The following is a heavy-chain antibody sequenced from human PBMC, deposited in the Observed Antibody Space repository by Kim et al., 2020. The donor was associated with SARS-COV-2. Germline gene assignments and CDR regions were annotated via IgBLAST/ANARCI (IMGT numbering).Heavy chain of an antibody. D-gene: IGHD6-13*01. J-gene: IGHJ5*02. CDR3: AKLASVAAAGPNNWFDP. CDR2: ISGSGGST. CDR1: GFTFSSYA. V-gene: IGHV3-23*01. Sequence: GGSLRLSCAASGFTFSSYAMSWVRQAPGKGLEWVSAISGSGGSTYYADSVKGRFTISRDNSKNTLYLQMNSLRAEDTAVYYCAKLASVAAAGPNNWFDPWGQGTLVTVSS.